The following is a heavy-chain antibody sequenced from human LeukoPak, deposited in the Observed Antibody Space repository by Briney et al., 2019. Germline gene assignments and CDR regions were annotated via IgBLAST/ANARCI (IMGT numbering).Heavy chain of an antibody. D-gene: IGHD3-3*01. J-gene: IGHJ4*02. CDR1: GGSFSGYY. CDR3: ASYDFWSGYLDY. Sequence: SETLSLTCAVYGGSFSGYYWSWIRQPPGKGLEWIGEINHSGSTNYNPSLKSRVTISVDTSKNQFSLKLSSVTAADTAVYYCASYDFWSGYLDYWGQGTLVTVSS. V-gene: IGHV4-34*01. CDR2: INHSGST.